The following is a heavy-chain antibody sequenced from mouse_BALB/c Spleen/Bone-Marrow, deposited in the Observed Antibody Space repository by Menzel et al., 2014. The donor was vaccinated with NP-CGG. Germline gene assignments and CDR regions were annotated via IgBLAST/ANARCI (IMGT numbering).Heavy chain of an antibody. CDR1: GYTFTSYR. CDR3: TRGGSSPYYFDY. V-gene: IGHV1-69*02. Sequence: QVQLQQSGAELVRPGASVKLSCKASGYTFTSYRINWVKQRPGQGLEWIGNIYPSDSYTNYNQKFKDKATLTVDKSSTTAYMQLSSPTSEDSAVYYCTRGGSSPYYFDYWGQGTTLTVSS. D-gene: IGHD1-1*01. J-gene: IGHJ2*01. CDR2: IYPSDSYT.